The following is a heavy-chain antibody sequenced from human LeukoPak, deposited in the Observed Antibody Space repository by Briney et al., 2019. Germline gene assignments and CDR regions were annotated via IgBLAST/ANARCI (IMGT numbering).Heavy chain of an antibody. Sequence: GGSLRLSCAASGFTFSSYSMNWVRQAPGKGLEWVSYTSSSSSTIYYADSVKGRFTISRDNAKNSLYLQMNSLRAEDTAVYYCAKPVDYYDSSGYYFDAFDIWGQGTMVTVSS. CDR2: TSSSSSTI. D-gene: IGHD3-22*01. CDR1: GFTFSSYS. V-gene: IGHV3-48*01. CDR3: AKPVDYYDSSGYYFDAFDI. J-gene: IGHJ3*02.